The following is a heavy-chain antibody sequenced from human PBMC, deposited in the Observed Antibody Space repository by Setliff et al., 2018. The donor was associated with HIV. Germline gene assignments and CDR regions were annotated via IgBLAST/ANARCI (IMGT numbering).Heavy chain of an antibody. D-gene: IGHD6-19*01. Sequence: GESLTISCSTSGFNFRDSWMSWLRLAPGKGLEWVANISPDESERYSVDSVRGRFTVSRDNAKSSLYLQMSGLKIEDMAVYYCAKDGSGWSQHWGQGTRVTVSS. CDR1: GFNFRDSW. V-gene: IGHV3-7*01. CDR3: AKDGSGWSQH. CDR2: ISPDESER. J-gene: IGHJ1*01.